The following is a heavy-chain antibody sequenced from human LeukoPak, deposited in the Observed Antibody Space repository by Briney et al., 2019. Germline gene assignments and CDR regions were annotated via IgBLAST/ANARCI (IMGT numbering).Heavy chain of an antibody. Sequence: SETLSLTCTVSGGSISSSSYYWGWIRQPPGKGLEWIGSIYYSGSTYYNPSLKSRVTISVDTSKNQFSLKLSSVTAADTAVYYCARRRAGGAFDIWGQGTMVTVSS. CDR1: GGSISSSSYY. V-gene: IGHV4-39*07. J-gene: IGHJ3*02. CDR3: ARRRAGGAFDI. CDR2: IYYSGST.